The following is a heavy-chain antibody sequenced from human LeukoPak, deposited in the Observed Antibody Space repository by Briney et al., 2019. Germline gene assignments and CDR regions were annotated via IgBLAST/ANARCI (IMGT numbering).Heavy chain of an antibody. CDR2: IYWDDDK. J-gene: IGHJ4*02. Sequence: KSGPTLVNPTQTLTLTCTFSGFSLSTSGVGVGWIRQPPGKALEWLALIYWDDDKRYSPSLKSRLTITKDTPKNRVVLTMTNMDPVDTATYYCAHSQLPSWYYDSSGYSTPFTQWGQGTLVTVSS. D-gene: IGHD3-22*01. CDR3: AHSQLPSWYYDSSGYSTPFTQ. V-gene: IGHV2-5*02. CDR1: GFSLSTSGVG.